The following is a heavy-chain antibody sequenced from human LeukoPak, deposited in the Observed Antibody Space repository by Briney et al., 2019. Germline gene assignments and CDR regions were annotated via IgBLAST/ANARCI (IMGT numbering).Heavy chain of an antibody. J-gene: IGHJ6*02. D-gene: IGHD2-2*01. CDR1: GGSFSGYY. CDR2: INHSGST. Sequence: SETLSLTCAVYGGSFSGYYWSWIRQPPGKGLEWIGEINHSGSTNYNPSLKRRVTISVDTSKNQFSLKLSSVTAADTAVYYCARPVSSSYGMDVWGQGTTVTVSS. CDR3: ARPVSSSYGMDV. V-gene: IGHV4-34*01.